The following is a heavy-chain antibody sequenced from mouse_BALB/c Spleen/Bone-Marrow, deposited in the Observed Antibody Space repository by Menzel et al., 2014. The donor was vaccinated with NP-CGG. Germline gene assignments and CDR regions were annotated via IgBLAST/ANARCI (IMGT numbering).Heavy chain of an antibody. CDR3: SRHYYRTPNYAMDY. Sequence: QVQLQQSGAELVKPGASVKLSCKASGYTFTNYYIYWVKQRPGQGLEWIGGINPSNAGTKFNEKFKNKATLSIDKSSSTAYIQLSSLTSEDSAVYYCSRHYYRTPNYAMDYWGQGTSGTVSS. CDR1: GYTFTNYY. CDR2: INPSNAGT. D-gene: IGHD1-2*01. J-gene: IGHJ4*01. V-gene: IGHV1S81*02.